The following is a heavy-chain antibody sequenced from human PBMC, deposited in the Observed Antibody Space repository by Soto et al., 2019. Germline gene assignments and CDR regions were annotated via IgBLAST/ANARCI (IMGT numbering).Heavy chain of an antibody. CDR1: GGTFSSYA. D-gene: IGHD1-7*01. V-gene: IGHV1-69*12. J-gene: IGHJ6*02. CDR3: ARGLTATTLAYGMEV. CDR2: FIPIFGTA. Sequence: QVQLVQSGAEVKKPGSSVKVSCKASGGTFSSYAISWVRQAPGQGLEWMGGFIPIFGTADYAQKFQGRVKITADESTSTAYMELRSLRSEDTAVYYCARGLTATTLAYGMEVWGQGTTVTVSS.